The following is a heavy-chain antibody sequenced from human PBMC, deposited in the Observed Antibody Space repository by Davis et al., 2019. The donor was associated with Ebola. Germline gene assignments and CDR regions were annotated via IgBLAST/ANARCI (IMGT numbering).Heavy chain of an antibody. D-gene: IGHD2-2*01. CDR2: IDPSDSYT. V-gene: IGHV5-10-1*01. CDR3: ARQLYYYYGMDV. Sequence: GGSLRLSCKGSGYSFTSYWISWVRQLPGKGLEWMGRIDPSDSYTNYSPSFQGHVTISADKSISTAYLQWSSLKASDTAMYYCARQLYYYYGMDVWGQGTTVTVSS. J-gene: IGHJ6*02. CDR1: GYSFTSYW.